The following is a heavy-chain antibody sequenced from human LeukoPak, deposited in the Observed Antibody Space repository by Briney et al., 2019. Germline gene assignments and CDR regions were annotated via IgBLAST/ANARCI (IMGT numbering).Heavy chain of an antibody. J-gene: IGHJ6*03. CDR2: IYYSGST. Sequence: SETLSLTCTVSGGSISSGGYYWSWIRQSPGKGLEWIGSIYYSGSTYYNPSLKSRVTISVDTSKNQFSLKLSSVTAADTAVYYCARNGCSSTSCPVDYYMDVWGKGTTVTVSS. V-gene: IGHV4-30-2*03. D-gene: IGHD2-2*01. CDR3: ARNGCSSTSCPVDYYMDV. CDR1: GGSISSGGYY.